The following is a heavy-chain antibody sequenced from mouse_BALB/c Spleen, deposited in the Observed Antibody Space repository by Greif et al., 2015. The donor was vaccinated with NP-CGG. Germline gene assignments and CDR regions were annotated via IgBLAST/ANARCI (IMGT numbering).Heavy chain of an antibody. CDR1: GFSLTSYG. J-gene: IGHJ4*01. CDR2: IWAGGST. Sequence: VKVVESGPGLVAPSQSLSITCTVSGFSLTSYGAHWVRQPPGKGLEWLGVIWAGGSTNYNSALISRLSISKDNSKSQVFLKMNSLQTDDTAMYYCARDSLYDYDKVMDYWGQGTSVTVSS. D-gene: IGHD2-4*01. CDR3: ARDSLYDYDKVMDY. V-gene: IGHV2-9*02.